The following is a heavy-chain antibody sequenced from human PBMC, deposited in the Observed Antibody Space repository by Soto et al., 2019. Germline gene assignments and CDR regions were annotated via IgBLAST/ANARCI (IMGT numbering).Heavy chain of an antibody. V-gene: IGHV4-39*01. D-gene: IGHD2-15*01. Sequence: QLQLQESGPGLVKPSETLSLTCTVSGGSISSSSYYWGWIRQPPGKGLEWIGSIYYSGSTYYNPSLKSRVTISVDTSKNQFSLKLSSVTAADTAVYYCARHGAGPIVVVVAANYNWFDPWGQGTLVTVSS. CDR1: GGSISSSSYY. CDR2: IYYSGST. CDR3: ARHGAGPIVVVVAANYNWFDP. J-gene: IGHJ5*02.